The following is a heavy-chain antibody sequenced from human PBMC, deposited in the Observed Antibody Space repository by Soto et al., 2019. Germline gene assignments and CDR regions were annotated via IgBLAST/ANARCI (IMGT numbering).Heavy chain of an antibody. CDR3: ARDLTTWGGYYYGMDV. CDR1: GGSISSGGYY. CDR2: IYYSGST. D-gene: IGHD7-27*01. V-gene: IGHV4-61*08. Sequence: SETLSLTCTVSGGSISSGGYYWSWIRQPPGKGLEWIGYIYYSGSTNYNPSLKSRVTISVDTSKNQFSLKLSSVTAADTAVYYCARDLTTWGGYYYGMDVWGQGTTVTAP. J-gene: IGHJ6*02.